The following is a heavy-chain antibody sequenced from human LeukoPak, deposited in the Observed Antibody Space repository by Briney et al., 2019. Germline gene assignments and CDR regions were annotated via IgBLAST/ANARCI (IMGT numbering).Heavy chain of an antibody. Sequence: PGGSLRLSCAASGFTFSNYWMAWVRQAPGRGLEWVASIKPDGSVIYYGDSVKGRFTISRDNAKNSLYLQMNSLRAEDTAVYYCASRGEEYYDFWEWGQGTLVTVSS. CDR1: GFTFSNYW. CDR3: ASRGEEYYDFWE. CDR2: IKPDGSVI. D-gene: IGHD3-3*01. J-gene: IGHJ4*02. V-gene: IGHV3-7*02.